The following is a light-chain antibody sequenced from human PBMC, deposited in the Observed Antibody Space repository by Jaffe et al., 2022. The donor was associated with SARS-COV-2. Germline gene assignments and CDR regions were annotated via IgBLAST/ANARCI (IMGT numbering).Light chain of an antibody. CDR2: AEA. V-gene: IGKV1-39*01. CDR3: QQTYTMPYT. J-gene: IGKJ2*01. CDR1: QTMNHY. Sequence: DIQMTQSPSSLSASVGDRVTITCRASQTMNHYLNWYQQKPGRAPNLLIYAEATLQSGAPSRFSGGGSGTEFTLTISSLQPEDFGTYYCQQTYTMPYTFGQGTKLEIK.